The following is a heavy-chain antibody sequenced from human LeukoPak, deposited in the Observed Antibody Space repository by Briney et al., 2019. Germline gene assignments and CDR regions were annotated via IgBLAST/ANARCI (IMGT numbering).Heavy chain of an antibody. CDR3: ARDRDGKQPRGRPFDY. J-gene: IGHJ4*02. Sequence: PGGSLRLSCAASGFTFSSYSMNWVRQAPGKGLEWVSSISSSSSYIYYADSVKGRFTISRDNAKNSLYLQMNSLRAKDTAVYYCARDRDGKQPRGRPFDYWGQGTLVTVSS. CDR1: GFTFSSYS. V-gene: IGHV3-21*01. D-gene: IGHD6-13*01. CDR2: ISSSSSYI.